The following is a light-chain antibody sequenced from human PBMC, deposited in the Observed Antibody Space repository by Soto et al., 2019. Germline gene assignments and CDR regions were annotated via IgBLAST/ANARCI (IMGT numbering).Light chain of an antibody. CDR2: DAY. Sequence: VVLTQSPVTLSLSPGERATLSCRASQSFRGLLDWYQQKPGKAPRLLIYDAYNRATGIPPRFSGSGSGTDFTLTISSLEPEDSAVYYCQQRHMSPITFGQGTRLEIK. J-gene: IGKJ5*01. CDR3: QQRHMSPIT. V-gene: IGKV3-11*01. CDR1: QSFRGL.